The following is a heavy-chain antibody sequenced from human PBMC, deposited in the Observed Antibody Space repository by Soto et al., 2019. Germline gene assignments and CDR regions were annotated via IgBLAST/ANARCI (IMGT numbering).Heavy chain of an antibody. D-gene: IGHD6-19*01. CDR1: GFTFRSYA. CDR2: ISGSGGST. V-gene: IGHV3-23*01. Sequence: ESGGGLVQPGGSLRLSCAASGFTFRSYAMSWVRQAPGKGLEWVSAISGSGGSTYYADSVKGRFTISRDNSKNTLYLQMNSLRAEDTAVYYCAKVHEQWLVRGWFDPWGQGTLVTVSS. CDR3: AKVHEQWLVRGWFDP. J-gene: IGHJ5*02.